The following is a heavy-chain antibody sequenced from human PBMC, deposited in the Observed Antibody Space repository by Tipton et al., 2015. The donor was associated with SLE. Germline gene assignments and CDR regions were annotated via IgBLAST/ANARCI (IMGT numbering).Heavy chain of an antibody. Sequence: LSLTCTVSGGSISSYYWSWIRQPPGKGLEWIGYIYYSGSTNYNPSLKSRVTISVDTSKNQFSLKLSSVTAADTAVYYCARDVTGDGLDWGQGTLVTVSS. CDR2: IYYSGST. V-gene: IGHV4-59*01. J-gene: IGHJ4*02. D-gene: IGHD3-16*01. CDR1: GGSISSYY. CDR3: ARDVTGDGLD.